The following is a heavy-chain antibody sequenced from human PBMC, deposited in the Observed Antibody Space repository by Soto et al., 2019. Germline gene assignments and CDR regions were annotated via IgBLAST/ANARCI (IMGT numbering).Heavy chain of an antibody. J-gene: IGHJ4*02. CDR3: ARPTSTGTTSGYYFDY. Sequence: QVQLVQSGAEVKRPGSSVKVSCKASGGTFSSYPISWVRQAPGQGLEWMGRIIPILDITDYAQRFQGRVTITADKSTSTAYMELISLSSDDTAVYYCARPTSTGTTSGYYFDYWGQGTRVTVSS. CDR1: GGTFSSYP. CDR2: IIPILDIT. V-gene: IGHV1-69*02. D-gene: IGHD1-7*01.